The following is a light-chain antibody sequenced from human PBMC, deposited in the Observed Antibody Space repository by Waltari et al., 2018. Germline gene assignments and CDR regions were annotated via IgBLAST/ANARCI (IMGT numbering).Light chain of an antibody. Sequence: DIQMTQSPASLFASVGDRVTITCQASQDVSNNLAWYQQKPGQAPNPLIYGASSLPTGVPSRFSGSKSGTHFTLTISSLKPEDIAAYYCLQHHTFPLTFGGGTQVEIK. V-gene: IGKV1-33*01. CDR3: LQHHTFPLT. CDR2: GAS. J-gene: IGKJ4*01. CDR1: QDVSNN.